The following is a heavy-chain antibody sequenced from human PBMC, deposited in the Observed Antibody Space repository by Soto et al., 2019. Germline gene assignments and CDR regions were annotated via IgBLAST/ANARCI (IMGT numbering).Heavy chain of an antibody. CDR3: ARVDSSTWGNWLDP. CDR1: GYTFTSYA. J-gene: IGHJ5*02. Sequence: ASVKVSCKASGYTFTSYAMHWVRQAPGQRLEWMGWINTGNGNTRYSQQFQGRITITRDSSASTAYMELSSLRSEDTAVYYCARVDSSTWGNWLDPWGQGTLVTVSS. V-gene: IGHV1-3*04. CDR2: INTGNGNT. D-gene: IGHD3-22*01.